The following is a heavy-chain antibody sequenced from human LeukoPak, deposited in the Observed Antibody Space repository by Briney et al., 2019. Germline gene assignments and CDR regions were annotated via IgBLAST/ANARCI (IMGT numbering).Heavy chain of an antibody. V-gene: IGHV4-30-2*01. Sequence: SQTLSLTCTVSGGSISSGGYSWSWIRQPPGKGLEWIGYIYHSGSTYYNPSLKSRVTISVDRSKNQFSLKLSSVTAADTAVYYCTRGIAAAGYFDLWGRGTLVTVSS. CDR2: IYHSGST. J-gene: IGHJ2*01. D-gene: IGHD6-13*01. CDR1: GGSISSGGYS. CDR3: TRGIAAAGYFDL.